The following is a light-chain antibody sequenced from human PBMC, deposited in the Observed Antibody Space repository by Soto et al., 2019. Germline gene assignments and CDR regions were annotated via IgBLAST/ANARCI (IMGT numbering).Light chain of an antibody. CDR1: RRGVGAYDF. CDR3: SSYTTISTRV. V-gene: IGLV2-14*03. J-gene: IGLJ1*01. CDR2: EVR. Sequence: QSVVTQPASLSGASWQSVTLSFTGTRRGVGAYDFVSWYQQHPDKAPKLMIYEVRNRPSGVSNRFSGSKSVNTATLTISGLQAEDEADYYCSSYTTISTRVFGTGTKVTVL.